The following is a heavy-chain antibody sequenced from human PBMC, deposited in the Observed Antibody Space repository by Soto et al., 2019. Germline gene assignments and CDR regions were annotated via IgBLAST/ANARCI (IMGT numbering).Heavy chain of an antibody. CDR3: AKDQDYDFWSGYYTKYYFDY. CDR1: GFTFSSYA. J-gene: IGHJ4*02. Sequence: EVQLLESGGGLVQPGGSLRLSCAASGFTFSSYAMSWVRQAPGKGLEWVSAISGSGGSTYYADSVKGRFTISRDNSKNTLYLQMTSLRAEDTAVYYCAKDQDYDFWSGYYTKYYFDYWGQGTLVTVSS. CDR2: ISGSGGST. D-gene: IGHD3-3*01. V-gene: IGHV3-23*01.